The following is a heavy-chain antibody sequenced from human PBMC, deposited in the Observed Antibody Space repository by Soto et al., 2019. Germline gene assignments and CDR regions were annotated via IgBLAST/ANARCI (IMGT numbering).Heavy chain of an antibody. D-gene: IGHD2-2*01. J-gene: IGHJ6*02. V-gene: IGHV1-46*01. CDR2: INPSGGST. CDR1: GYTFTSYY. CDR3: AREKSLWSPAAVLYYYYGMDV. Sequence: ASVKVSCKASGYTFTSYYMHWVRQAPGQGLEWMGIINPSGGSTSYAQKFQGRVTMTRDTSTSTVYMELSSLRSEDTAVYYCAREKSLWSPAAVLYYYYGMDVWGQGTTVTVSS.